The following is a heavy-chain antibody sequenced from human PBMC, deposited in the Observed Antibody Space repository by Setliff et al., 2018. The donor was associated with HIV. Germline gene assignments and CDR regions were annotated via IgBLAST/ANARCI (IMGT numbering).Heavy chain of an antibody. V-gene: IGHV4-59*08. Sequence: ETLSLTCTVSGGSISEYYWSWIRQPPGKRLEWIGYIDYSGSTNYNPSLKSRVTISVDRSKNQFSLNLSSVTAADTALYYCARGGSWLKFDNWGQGTLVTVSS. CDR3: ARGGSWLKFDN. D-gene: IGHD3-22*01. CDR1: GGSISEYY. CDR2: IDYSGST. J-gene: IGHJ4*02.